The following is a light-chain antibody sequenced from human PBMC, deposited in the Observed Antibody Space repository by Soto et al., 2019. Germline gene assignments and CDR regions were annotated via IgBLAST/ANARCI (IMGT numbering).Light chain of an antibody. Sequence: EIVMTQSPATLSVSPGGRATLSCRASQSISDTLAWYQQKPGQAPRLLIHGASTRATGFPARFSGSGSGTDFTLTITSMTSQASAAYYCQQYNNWTWTFGQGTKVDIK. CDR1: QSISDT. J-gene: IGKJ1*01. V-gene: IGKV3-15*01. CDR3: QQYNNWTWT. CDR2: GAS.